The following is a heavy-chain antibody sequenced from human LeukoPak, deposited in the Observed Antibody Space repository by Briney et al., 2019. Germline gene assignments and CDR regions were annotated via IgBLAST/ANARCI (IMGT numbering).Heavy chain of an antibody. J-gene: IGHJ4*02. CDR2: IWYDGSNK. D-gene: IGHD6-13*01. CDR1: GFTFSSYG. Sequence: PGRSLRLSCAASGFTFSSYGMHWVRQAPGKGLEWVAVIWYDGSNKYYADSVKGRFTISRDNAKNTLYLQMNSLRAEDTAVFYCARGHADSSGSWYGRFDSWGQGTLVTVSS. V-gene: IGHV3-33*01. CDR3: ARGHADSSGSWYGRFDS.